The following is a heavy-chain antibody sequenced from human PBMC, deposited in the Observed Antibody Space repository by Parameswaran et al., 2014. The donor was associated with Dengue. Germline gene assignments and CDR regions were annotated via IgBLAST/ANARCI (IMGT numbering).Heavy chain of an antibody. CDR2: INAGNGNT. CDR3: ARQGLGYGDYGDTDMDV. J-gene: IGHJ6*02. Sequence: WVRQAPGQRLEWMGWINAGNGNTKYSQKFQGRVTITRDTSASTAYMELSSLRSEDTAVYYCARQGLGYGDYGDTDMDVVGPRDHGHRLL. V-gene: IGHV1-3*01. D-gene: IGHD4-17*01.